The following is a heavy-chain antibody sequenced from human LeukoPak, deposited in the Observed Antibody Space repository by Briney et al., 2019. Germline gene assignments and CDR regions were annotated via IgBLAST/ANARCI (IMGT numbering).Heavy chain of an antibody. D-gene: IGHD7-27*01. CDR1: NGSFTNYY. CDR2: IFPSGLT. CDR3: ARVWGEINYLDP. Sequence: PSETLSLTCSVSNGSFTNYYWGWIRQPPGKRLEWIGYIFPSGLTNYNPSLNSRVTISLDTAKSQFSLTLKSVTAADTAVYYCARVWGEINYLDPWGQGTLVTVSS. V-gene: IGHV4-4*08. J-gene: IGHJ5*02.